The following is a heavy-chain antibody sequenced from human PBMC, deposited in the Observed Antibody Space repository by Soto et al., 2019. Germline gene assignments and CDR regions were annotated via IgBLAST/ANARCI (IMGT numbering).Heavy chain of an antibody. D-gene: IGHD3-22*01. Sequence: SETLSLTCTVSGGSISNSNYYWGWIRQPPGEGLEWVATIYYRGTTYYNPSLKSRVTISVDMSKNQFTLTLLSVTAADTAVYYCASAYYDRTGYDYFDYWGQGPQVNVSS. J-gene: IGHJ4*02. V-gene: IGHV4-39*01. CDR2: IYYRGTT. CDR3: ASAYYDRTGYDYFDY. CDR1: GGSISNSNYY.